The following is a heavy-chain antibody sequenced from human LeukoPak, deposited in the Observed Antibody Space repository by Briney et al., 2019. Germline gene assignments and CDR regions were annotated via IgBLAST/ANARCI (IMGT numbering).Heavy chain of an antibody. CDR3: AIQHPTVGATGNY. CDR2: INLNSGGT. Sequence: ASVKVSCKASGYTFTGYYMHWVRQAPGQGLEWMGRINLNSGGTNYAQKFQGRVTMTRDTSISTAYMELSRLRSDDTAVYYCAIQHPTVGATGNYWGQGTLVTVSS. CDR1: GYTFTGYY. D-gene: IGHD1-26*01. J-gene: IGHJ4*02. V-gene: IGHV1-2*06.